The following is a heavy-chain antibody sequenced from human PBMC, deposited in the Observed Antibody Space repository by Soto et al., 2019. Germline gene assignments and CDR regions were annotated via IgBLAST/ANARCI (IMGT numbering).Heavy chain of an antibody. CDR3: ARDFTDGPDRSGSNQRDYHYGMDF. CDR1: GGSISSGGYY. D-gene: IGHD1-26*01. J-gene: IGHJ6*02. Sequence: SETLSLTCTVSGGSISSGGYYWSWIRQHPGKGLEWIGYIYYSGSTYYNPSLKSRVTISVDTSKNQFSLKLSSVTAADTAVYYCARDFTDGPDRSGSNQRDYHYGMDFWGQGTTVTVSS. V-gene: IGHV4-31*03. CDR2: IYYSGST.